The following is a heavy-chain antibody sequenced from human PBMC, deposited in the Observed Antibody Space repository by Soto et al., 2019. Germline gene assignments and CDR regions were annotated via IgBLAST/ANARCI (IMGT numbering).Heavy chain of an antibody. CDR2: IIPIFGTA. CDR3: AVRYCSSTSCSLGGAYNWFDP. CDR1: GGTFSSYA. D-gene: IGHD2-2*01. J-gene: IGHJ5*02. V-gene: IGHV1-69*01. Sequence: VKVSCKASGGTFSSYAISWVRQAPGQGLEWMGGIIPIFGTANYAQKFQGRVTITADESTSTAYMELSSLRSEDTAVYYCAVRYCSSTSCSLGGAYNWFDPWGQGTLVTVSS.